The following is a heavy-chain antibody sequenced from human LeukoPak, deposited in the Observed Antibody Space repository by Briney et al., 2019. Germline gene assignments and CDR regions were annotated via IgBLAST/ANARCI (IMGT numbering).Heavy chain of an antibody. D-gene: IGHD3-9*01. CDR3: TRALRDYDILTGYYYFDY. Sequence: GGSLRLSCAASGFTFGDYAIGWFRQAPGKGLEWVGFVRSKAYGGATDHAASVKGRFTISRDDSKSIAYLQMNSLKTEDTAVYYCTRALRDYDILTGYYYFDYWGQGTLATVSS. J-gene: IGHJ4*02. CDR1: GFTFGDYA. CDR2: VRSKAYGGAT. V-gene: IGHV3-49*03.